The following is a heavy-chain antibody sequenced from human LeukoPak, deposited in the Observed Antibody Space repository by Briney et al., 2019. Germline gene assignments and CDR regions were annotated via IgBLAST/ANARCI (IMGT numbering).Heavy chain of an antibody. Sequence: SETLSLTCTVSGGSISSYYWSWIRQPPGKGLEWIGYIYYSGSTNYNPSLKSRVTISVDTSKNQFSLKLSSVTAADTAVYYCARHGPNCGYSYGPRFDYWGQGTLVTVSS. CDR1: GGSISSYY. CDR3: ARHGPNCGYSYGPRFDY. D-gene: IGHD5-18*01. V-gene: IGHV4-59*08. CDR2: IYYSGST. J-gene: IGHJ4*02.